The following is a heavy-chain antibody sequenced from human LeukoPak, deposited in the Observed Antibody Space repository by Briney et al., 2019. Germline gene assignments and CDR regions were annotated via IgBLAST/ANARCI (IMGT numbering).Heavy chain of an antibody. CDR3: ARAGDYYGSGSYSPPDC. Sequence: PGGSLRLSCAASGFTFSSYWMSWVRQAPGKGLEWVANIKQDGSEKYYVDSVKGRFTISRDNAKNSLYLQMNSLRAEDTAVYYCARAGDYYGSGSYSPPDCWGQGTLVTVSS. CDR1: GFTFSSYW. V-gene: IGHV3-7*01. J-gene: IGHJ4*02. D-gene: IGHD3-10*01. CDR2: IKQDGSEK.